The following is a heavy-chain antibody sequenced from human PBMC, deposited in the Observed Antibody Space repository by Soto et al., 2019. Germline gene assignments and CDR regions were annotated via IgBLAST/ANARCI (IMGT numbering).Heavy chain of an antibody. CDR2: IDPSDSYT. CDR3: ARSFSAVADRDY. Sequence: GESLKISCKDSGYSFTNYWVAWVRQMPGKGLEWMGRIDPSDSYTNYSPSFQGHVTISADKSISTAYLQWSSLKASDTAMYYCARSFSAVADRDYWGQGTLVTVSS. D-gene: IGHD6-19*01. CDR1: GYSFTNYW. V-gene: IGHV5-10-1*01. J-gene: IGHJ4*02.